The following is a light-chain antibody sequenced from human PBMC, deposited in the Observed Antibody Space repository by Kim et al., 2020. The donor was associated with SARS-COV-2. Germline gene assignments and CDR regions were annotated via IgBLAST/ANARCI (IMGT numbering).Light chain of an antibody. V-gene: IGLV2-14*01. Sequence: QSALTQPASVSGSPGQSITVSCTGTSSDFGGYNYVSWYQQHPGKAPKLMIYEVSNRPSGVSNRFSGSKSGNTASLTISGLQADDEADYYCSSYTSSSTLVFGGGTQLTVL. J-gene: IGLJ3*02. CDR3: SSYTSSSTLV. CDR1: SSDFGGYNY. CDR2: EVS.